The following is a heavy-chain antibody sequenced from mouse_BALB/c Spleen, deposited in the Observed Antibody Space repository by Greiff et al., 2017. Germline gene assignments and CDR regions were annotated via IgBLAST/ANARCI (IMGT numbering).Heavy chain of an antibody. CDR2: ISSGSSTI. D-gene: IGHD1-1*01. J-gene: IGHJ4*01. CDR3: ARFTTVPYAMDY. Sequence: EVQGVESGGGLVQPGGSRKLSCAASGFTFSSFGMHWVRQAPEKGLEWVAYISSGSSTIYYADTVKGRFTISRDNPKNTLFLQMTSLRSEDTAMYYCARFTTVPYAMDYWGQGTSVTVSS. CDR1: GFTFSSFG. V-gene: IGHV5-17*02.